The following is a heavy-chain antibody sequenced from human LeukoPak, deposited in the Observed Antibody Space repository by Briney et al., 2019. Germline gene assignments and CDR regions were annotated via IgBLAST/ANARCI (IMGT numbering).Heavy chain of an antibody. CDR3: AKDPYCSSWTHYFDY. D-gene: IGHD6-13*01. CDR1: GFTFSSYA. J-gene: IGHJ4*02. Sequence: GGSLRLSCAASGFTFSSYAMSWVRQAPGKGLEWVSAISGSGGSTYYADSVKGRFTISRDNSKNTLYLQMSSLRAEDTAVYYCAKDPYCSSWTHYFDYWGQGTLVTVSS. V-gene: IGHV3-23*01. CDR2: ISGSGGST.